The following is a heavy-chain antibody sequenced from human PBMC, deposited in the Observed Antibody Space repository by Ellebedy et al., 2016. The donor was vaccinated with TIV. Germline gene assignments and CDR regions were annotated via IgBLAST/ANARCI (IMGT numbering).Heavy chain of an antibody. D-gene: IGHD3-10*01. CDR3: ARTPYGSGSYYNGPWFDT. J-gene: IGHJ5*02. CDR1: GFSLNSAEMG. V-gene: IGHV2-26*01. CDR2: IFSDDEK. Sequence: SGPTLVKPTETLTLTCTVFGFSLNSAEMGVSWIRQPPRKALEWLAHIFSDDEKSYSPSLKSRLTISKDTSKTQVVLTMTNVDPVDTATYYCARTPYGSGSYYNGPWFDTWGQGTRVTVSS.